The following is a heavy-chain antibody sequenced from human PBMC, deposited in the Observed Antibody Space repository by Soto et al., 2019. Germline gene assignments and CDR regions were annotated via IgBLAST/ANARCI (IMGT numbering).Heavy chain of an antibody. J-gene: IGHJ5*02. CDR3: ARGEGYCSDAICFRGFDP. V-gene: IGHV1-3*01. D-gene: IGHD2-15*01. Sequence: QVQLVQSGADVKRPGASVRLSCKASGYTFTKSTIHWVRQAPGQGLEWMGWINAGTGNTKYSQQFQGRLTTARDTSASTAYMDLSSLTSEATAVYYCARGEGYCSDAICFRGFDPWGQGSLRTVSS. CDR2: INAGTGNT. CDR1: GYTFTKST.